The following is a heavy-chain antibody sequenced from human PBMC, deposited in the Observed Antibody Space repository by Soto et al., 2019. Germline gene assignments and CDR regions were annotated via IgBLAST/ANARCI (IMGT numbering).Heavy chain of an antibody. CDR2: IKQDGSEK. CDR1: GFTFSSYW. V-gene: IGHV3-7*01. D-gene: IGHD4-4*01. Sequence: LRLSCAASGFTFSSYWMSWVRQAPGKGLEWVANIKQDGSEKYYVDSVKGRFTISRDNAKNSLYLQMNSLRAEDTAVYYCARHRYAYSNAYYYNYYMDVWGKGTTVTVSS. CDR3: ARHRYAYSNAYYYNYYMDV. J-gene: IGHJ6*03.